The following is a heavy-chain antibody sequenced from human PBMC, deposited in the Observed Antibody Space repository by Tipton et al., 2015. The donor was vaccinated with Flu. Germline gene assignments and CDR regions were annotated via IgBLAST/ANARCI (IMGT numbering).Heavy chain of an antibody. J-gene: IGHJ4*02. CDR1: GYSISSGYY. Sequence: LRLSCTVSGYSISSGYYWGWIRQPPGKGLEWIGSIYHSGRTYYNPSLKSRVTISVDTSKNQFSLKLGSVTAADTAVYYCARHDILTGITHWGQGTLVTVSS. D-gene: IGHD3-9*01. V-gene: IGHV4-38-2*02. CDR2: IYHSGRT. CDR3: ARHDILTGITH.